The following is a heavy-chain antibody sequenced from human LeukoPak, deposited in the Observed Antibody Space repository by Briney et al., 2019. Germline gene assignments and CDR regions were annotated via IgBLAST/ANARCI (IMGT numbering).Heavy chain of an antibody. V-gene: IGHV1-18*01. CDR3: ANVNAMSTGY. CDR2: ISAYNGNT. J-gene: IGHJ4*02. Sequence: GASVKVSCKASGYTFTSYGISWVRQAPGQGLEWMGWISAYNGNTNYAQKFQGRVTMTRDTSISTAYMELSRLRSDDTAVYYCANVNAMSTGYWGQGTLVTVSS. CDR1: GYTFTSYG. D-gene: IGHD2-2*01.